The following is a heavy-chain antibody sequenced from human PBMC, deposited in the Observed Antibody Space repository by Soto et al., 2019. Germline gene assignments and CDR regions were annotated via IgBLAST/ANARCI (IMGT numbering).Heavy chain of an antibody. D-gene: IGHD6-6*01. J-gene: IGHJ4*02. Sequence: GASVKVSCKAPGYTFTGYYMHWVRQAPGQGLEWMGWINPNSGGTNYAQKFQGRVTMTRDTSISTAYMELSRLRSDDTAVYYCARGPRRIAAQSPRWHYFDYWGQGTLVTVSS. V-gene: IGHV1-2*02. CDR1: GYTFTGYY. CDR3: ARGPRRIAAQSPRWHYFDY. CDR2: INPNSGGT.